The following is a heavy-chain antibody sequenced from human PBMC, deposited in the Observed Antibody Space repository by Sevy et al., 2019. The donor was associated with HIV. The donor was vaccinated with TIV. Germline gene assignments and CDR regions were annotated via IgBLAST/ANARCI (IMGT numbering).Heavy chain of an antibody. CDR1: GGSISSGDYY. CDR3: ARGSYDFWSGTHYFDY. Sequence: TLSLTCTVSGGSISSGDYYWSWMRQLPGKGLERIGYIYYSGSTYYNPSLKSRVTISVDTSKNQFSLKLSSVTAADTAVYYCARGSYDFWSGTHYFDYWGQGSLVTVSS. CDR2: IYYSGST. V-gene: IGHV4-30-4*01. J-gene: IGHJ4*02. D-gene: IGHD3-3*01.